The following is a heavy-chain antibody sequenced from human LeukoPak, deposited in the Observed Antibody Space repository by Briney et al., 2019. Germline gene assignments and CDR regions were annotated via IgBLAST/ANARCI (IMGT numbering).Heavy chain of an antibody. V-gene: IGHV4-59*08. CDR3: VRQPGSTAAFDT. CDR2: SHNNGES. D-gene: IGHD5-18*01. CDR1: GVSMNNYY. J-gene: IGHJ3*02. Sequence: SDTLSLTRIVSGVSMNNYYWSWIRQTPGKGLEWIAYSHNNGESRYNPSLKSRITISVYTSKSEFTLKLSSVTAADTAIYYCVRQPGSTAAFDTWGQGTMVTVS.